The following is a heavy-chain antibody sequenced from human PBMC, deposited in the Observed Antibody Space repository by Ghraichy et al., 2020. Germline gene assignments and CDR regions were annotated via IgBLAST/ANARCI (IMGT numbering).Heavy chain of an antibody. V-gene: IGHV3-43*01. CDR2: ISWDGGVT. CDR3: AKDIKNGDHAFDY. J-gene: IGHJ4*02. CDR1: GFTFDDYS. D-gene: IGHD4-17*01. Sequence: GGSLRLSCAASGFTFDDYSMHWVRQAPGKGLEWVSVISWDGGVTYYADFVKGRFTISRDNSKNSLYLQMNSLRTGDTALYYCAKDIKNGDHAFDYWGQGSLVTVSS.